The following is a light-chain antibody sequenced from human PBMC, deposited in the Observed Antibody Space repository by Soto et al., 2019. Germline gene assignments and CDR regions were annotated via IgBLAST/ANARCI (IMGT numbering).Light chain of an antibody. Sequence: ESVLTQSPGTLSLSPGERATLSCRASQSVSSNYLAWYQQKPGQAPRLLIYGASSRATGIPDRFSGSGSVTDFTLSISRLEPEDFAVYYCQQYGNSPRTFGQGTKVDIK. J-gene: IGKJ1*01. CDR3: QQYGNSPRT. CDR1: QSVSSNY. V-gene: IGKV3-20*01. CDR2: GAS.